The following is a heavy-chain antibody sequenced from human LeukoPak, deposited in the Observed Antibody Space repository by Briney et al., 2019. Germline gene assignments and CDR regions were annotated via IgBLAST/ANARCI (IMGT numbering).Heavy chain of an antibody. V-gene: IGHV4-4*02. CDR3: ARVKWELAICYFDY. CDR2: IYHSGST. D-gene: IGHD1-26*01. CDR1: GGSISSSNW. Sequence: SGTLSLTCAVSGGSISSSNWWSWVRQPPGKGLEWIGEIYHSGSTNYNPSLKSRVTISVDKSKNQFSLKLSSVTAADTAVYYCARVKWELAICYFDYWGQGTLVTVSS. J-gene: IGHJ4*02.